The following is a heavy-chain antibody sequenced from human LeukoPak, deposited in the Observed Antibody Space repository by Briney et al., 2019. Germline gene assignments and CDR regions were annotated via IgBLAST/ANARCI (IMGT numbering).Heavy chain of an antibody. CDR1: GGTFSSYA. CDR2: IIPILGIA. CDR3: ARAPWARPNCFDY. Sequence: AASVTVSCKASGGTFSSYAISWVRQAAGQGLEWMGRIIPILGIANYAQKFQGRVTITADESTSTAYMELSSLRSEDTAVYYCARAPWARPNCFDYWGQGTLVTVSS. V-gene: IGHV1-69*04. D-gene: IGHD6-6*01. J-gene: IGHJ4*02.